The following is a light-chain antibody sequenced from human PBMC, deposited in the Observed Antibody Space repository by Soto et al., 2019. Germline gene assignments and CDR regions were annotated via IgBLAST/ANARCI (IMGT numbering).Light chain of an antibody. J-gene: IGLJ2*01. CDR3: AAWDDSLSGVV. CDR1: SSNIGSNY. V-gene: IGLV1-47*02. CDR2: SNN. Sequence: QLVLTQPPSASGTPGQRVTISCSGSSSNIGSNYVYWYQQLPGTAPKLLIYSNNQRPSGVPDRFSGSKSGTSAPLAISGLRSEDEADYYCAAWDDSLSGVVFGGGTKLTVL.